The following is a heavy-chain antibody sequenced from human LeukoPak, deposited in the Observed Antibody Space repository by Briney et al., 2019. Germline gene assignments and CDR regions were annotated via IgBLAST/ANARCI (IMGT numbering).Heavy chain of an antibody. Sequence: GASVKVSCKASGYTFTGYYMRWVRQAPGQGLEWMGRINPNSGGTNYAQKFQGRVTMTRDTSISTAYMELSRLRSDDTAVYYCARVCRRGRVGCDEDYWGQGTPVTVSS. J-gene: IGHJ4*02. CDR1: GYTFTGYY. D-gene: IGHD5/OR15-5a*01. CDR2: INPNSGGT. CDR3: ARVCRRGRVGCDEDY. V-gene: IGHV1-2*06.